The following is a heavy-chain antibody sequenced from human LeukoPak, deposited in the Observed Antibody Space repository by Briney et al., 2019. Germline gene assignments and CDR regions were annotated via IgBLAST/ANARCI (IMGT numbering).Heavy chain of an antibody. V-gene: IGHV4-34*01. CDR1: GGSFSGYY. Sequence: SETLSLTCAVYGGSFSGYYWSWIRQPPGKGLEWIGEINHSGSTNYNPSLKSRVTISVDTSKNQFSLKLSSVTAADTAVYYCARGGGYNWFDPWGPGTLVTVSS. CDR2: INHSGST. CDR3: ARGGGYNWFDP. J-gene: IGHJ5*02.